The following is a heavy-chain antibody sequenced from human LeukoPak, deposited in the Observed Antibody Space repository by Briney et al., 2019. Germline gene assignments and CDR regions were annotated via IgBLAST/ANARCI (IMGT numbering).Heavy chain of an antibody. J-gene: IGHJ3*02. CDR2: IIPIFGTA. CDR1: GGTFSSYA. V-gene: IGHV1-69*13. Sequence: SVKVSCKASGGTFSSYAISWVRQAPGQGLEWMGGIIPIFGTANYAQKFQGRVTITADESTSTAYMELSSLRSEDTAVYYCARDRYYDSSGSSDHAFDIWGQGTMVTVSS. D-gene: IGHD3-22*01. CDR3: ARDRYYDSSGSSDHAFDI.